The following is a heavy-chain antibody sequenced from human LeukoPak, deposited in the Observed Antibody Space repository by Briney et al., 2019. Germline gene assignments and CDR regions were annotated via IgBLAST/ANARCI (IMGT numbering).Heavy chain of an antibody. CDR2: ISAYNGNT. D-gene: IGHD1-26*01. J-gene: IGHJ4*02. CDR1: GYTFTSYG. CDR3: ARDERGVGATFDY. V-gene: IGHV1-18*01. Sequence: GASVKVSCKASGYTFTSYGISWVRQAPGQGLEWMGWISAYNGNTNYAQKFQGRVTITADESTSTAYMELSSLRSEDTAVYYCARDERGVGATFDYWGQGTLVTVSS.